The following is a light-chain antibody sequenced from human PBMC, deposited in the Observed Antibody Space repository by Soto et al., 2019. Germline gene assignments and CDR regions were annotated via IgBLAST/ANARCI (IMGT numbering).Light chain of an antibody. Sequence: EIVLNQSPTTLSLSPGERTTLSCRASQSISSYLAWYQQKPGQAPRLLIYDASNRATGIPARFSGSGSGTDFTLTISSLEPEDCAVYYCQQRSNWPPITFGQGTRLEIK. J-gene: IGKJ5*01. CDR1: QSISSY. CDR3: QQRSNWPPIT. CDR2: DAS. V-gene: IGKV3-11*01.